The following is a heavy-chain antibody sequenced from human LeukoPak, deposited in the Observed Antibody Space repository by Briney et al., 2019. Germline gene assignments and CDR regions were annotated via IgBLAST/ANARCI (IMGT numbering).Heavy chain of an antibody. D-gene: IGHD5-12*01. V-gene: IGHV3-21*01. CDR3: ARVRGLGGLNWYFDL. CDR1: GFTFSSYA. CDR2: ISSSSSYI. Sequence: PGRSLRLSCAASGFTFSSYAMHWVRQAPGKGLEWVSSISSSSSYIYYADSVKGRFTISRDNAKNSLYLQMNSLRAEDTAVYYCARVRGLGGLNWYFDLWGRGTLVTVSS. J-gene: IGHJ2*01.